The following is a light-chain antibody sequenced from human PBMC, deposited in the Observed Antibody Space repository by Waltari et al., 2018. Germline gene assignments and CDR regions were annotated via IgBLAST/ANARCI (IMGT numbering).Light chain of an antibody. J-gene: IGKJ5*01. CDR2: WAS. CDR3: HQYYTTPIT. V-gene: IGKV4-1*01. CDR1: PTILYNTNNKNY. Sequence: DTVMTPSPDSLVVSLGETAPIHCNSSPTILYNTNNKNYLAWYQQKPRQPPKLLIYWASTRESGVPDRFSGSGSGTDFTLTISSLQAEDVAVYYCHQYYTTPITFGQGTRLEIK.